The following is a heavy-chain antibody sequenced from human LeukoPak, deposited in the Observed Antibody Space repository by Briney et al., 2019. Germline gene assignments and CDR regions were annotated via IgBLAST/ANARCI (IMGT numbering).Heavy chain of an antibody. Sequence: SQTLSLTCAVSGGSISSGGYSWSWIRQPPGKGLEWIGYIYYSGSTNYNPSLKSRVTISVDTSKNQFSLKLSSVTAADTAVYYCARDSSSSWYGNWFDPWGQGTLVTVSS. D-gene: IGHD6-13*01. J-gene: IGHJ5*02. CDR2: IYYSGST. CDR3: ARDSSSSWYGNWFDP. V-gene: IGHV4-61*08. CDR1: GGSISSGGYS.